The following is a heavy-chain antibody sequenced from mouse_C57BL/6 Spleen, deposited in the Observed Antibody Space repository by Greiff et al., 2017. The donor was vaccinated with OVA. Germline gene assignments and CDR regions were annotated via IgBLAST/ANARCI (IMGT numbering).Heavy chain of an antibody. CDR3: ARTAYSNYENFDN. D-gene: IGHD2-5*01. V-gene: IGHV1-63*01. J-gene: IGHJ2*01. CDR2: IYPGGGYT. CDR1: GYTFTNYW. Sequence: VQLKESGAELVRPGTSVKMSCKASGYTFTNYWIGWAKQRPGHGLEWIGDIYPGGGYTNYNEKFKGKATLTADKSSSTAYMQFSSLTSEDSAIYYCARTAYSNYENFDNRGQGTTLTVSS.